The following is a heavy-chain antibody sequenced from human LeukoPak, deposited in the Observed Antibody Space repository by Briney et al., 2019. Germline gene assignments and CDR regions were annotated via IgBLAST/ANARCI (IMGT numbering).Heavy chain of an antibody. CDR1: GYAFTSYD. V-gene: IGHV1-8*01. D-gene: IGHD5-18*01. CDR3: ARGTDTAMVHDY. Sequence: ASVKVSCKASGYAFTSYDINWVRQATGQGLEWMGWMNPNSGNTGYAQKFQGRATMTRNTSISTAYMELSSLRSEDTAVYYCARGTDTAMVHDYWGQGTLVTVSS. CDR2: MNPNSGNT. J-gene: IGHJ4*02.